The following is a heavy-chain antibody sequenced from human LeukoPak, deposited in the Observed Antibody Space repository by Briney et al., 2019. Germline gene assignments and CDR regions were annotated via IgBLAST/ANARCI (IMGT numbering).Heavy chain of an antibody. CDR1: GVSISSTSYY. Sequence: SETLSLTCTVSGVSISSTSYYWGWLRQPPGKGLEWIGSIYYSGNTYYNPSLKSRVTISVDTSKNQFSLKLSSVTAADTAVYYCARETGEYAFDIWGQGTMVTVSS. CDR2: IYYSGNT. J-gene: IGHJ3*02. V-gene: IGHV4-39*07. D-gene: IGHD7-27*01. CDR3: ARETGEYAFDI.